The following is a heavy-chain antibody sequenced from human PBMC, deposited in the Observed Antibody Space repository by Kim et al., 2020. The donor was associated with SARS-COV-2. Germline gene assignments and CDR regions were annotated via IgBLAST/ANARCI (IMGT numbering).Heavy chain of an antibody. CDR2: ISSSSSYT. Sequence: GGSLRLSCAASGFTFSDYYMSWIRQAPGKGLEWVSYISSSSSYTNYADSVKGRFTISRDNAKNSLYLQMNSLRAEDTAVYYCASLGEDYDILTGQYYYYGMDVWGQGTTVTVSS. V-gene: IGHV3-11*06. J-gene: IGHJ6*02. CDR1: GFTFSDYY. D-gene: IGHD3-9*01. CDR3: ASLGEDYDILTGQYYYYGMDV.